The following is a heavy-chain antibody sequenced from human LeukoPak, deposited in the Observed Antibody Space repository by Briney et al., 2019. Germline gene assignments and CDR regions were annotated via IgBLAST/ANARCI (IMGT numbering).Heavy chain of an antibody. V-gene: IGHV3-23*01. CDR2: ISGSGGST. CDR1: GFSFSSYA. Sequence: GGSLRLSCAASGFSFSSYAMSWVRPAPGKGLEWVSAISGSGGSTYYADSVKGRFTISSDNSKNTLYLQMNSLRAEETAVYYCAKDRCSSTTCHGPNWFDPWGQGTLVTVSS. J-gene: IGHJ5*02. D-gene: IGHD2-2*01. CDR3: AKDRCSSTTCHGPNWFDP.